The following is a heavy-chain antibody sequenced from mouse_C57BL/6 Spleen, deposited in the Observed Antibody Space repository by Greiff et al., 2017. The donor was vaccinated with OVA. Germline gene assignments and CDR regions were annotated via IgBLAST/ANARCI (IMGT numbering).Heavy chain of an antibody. CDR2: INPNTGGT. Sequence: EVQLQQSGPELVKPGASVKIPCKASGYTFTDYNMDWVKQSHGKSLEWIGDINPNTGGTIYNPKFKGTATLTVDKYYSTAYMELRSLTSEDTAVYYCARSHYYGSSYWYFDVWGTGTTVTVSS. D-gene: IGHD1-1*01. CDR1: GYTFTDYN. J-gene: IGHJ1*03. V-gene: IGHV1-18*01. CDR3: ARSHYYGSSYWYFDV.